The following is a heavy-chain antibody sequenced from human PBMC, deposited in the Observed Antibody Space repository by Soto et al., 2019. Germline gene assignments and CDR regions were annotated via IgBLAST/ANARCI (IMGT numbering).Heavy chain of an antibody. D-gene: IGHD3-10*01. CDR3: ARDGFYYGSGSYYNVTSNWFDP. V-gene: IGHV4-31*03. CDR2: IYYSGST. Sequence: PSETLSLTCTVSGGSISSGGYYWSWIRQHPGKGLEWIGYIYYSGSTYYNPSLKSRVTISVDTSKNQFSLKLSSVTAADTAVYYCARDGFYYGSGSYYNVTSNWFDPWGQGTLVTVSS. CDR1: GGSISSGGYY. J-gene: IGHJ5*02.